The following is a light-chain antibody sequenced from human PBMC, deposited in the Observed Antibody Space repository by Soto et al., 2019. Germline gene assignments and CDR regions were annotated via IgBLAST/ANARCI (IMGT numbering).Light chain of an antibody. CDR1: SSDVGGYNY. CDR2: EVS. J-gene: IGLJ1*01. V-gene: IGLV2-8*02. Sequence: QSVLTQPPSASRSPGRSVTISCTGTSSDVGGYNYVSWYQQHPGKAPKLMIYEVSKRPSGVPDRFSGSKSGNTASLTVSGLQAEDEADYYCSSYAGSNNFVVFGTGTKVTV. CDR3: SSYAGSNNFVV.